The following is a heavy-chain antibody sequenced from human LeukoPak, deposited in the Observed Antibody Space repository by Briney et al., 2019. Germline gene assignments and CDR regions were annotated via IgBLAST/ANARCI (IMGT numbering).Heavy chain of an antibody. J-gene: IGHJ4*02. CDR1: GFTFSNYW. CDR2: VREDGSEI. Sequence: GSLRLSCAASGFTFSNYWMSWVRQAPGKGLEWVANVREDGSEIHYVDSVKGRFTISRDNSKNTLYLQMNSLRAEDTAVYYCAKDRYTAMVECFDYWGQGTLVTVSS. V-gene: IGHV3-7*03. CDR3: AKDRYTAMVECFDY. D-gene: IGHD5-18*01.